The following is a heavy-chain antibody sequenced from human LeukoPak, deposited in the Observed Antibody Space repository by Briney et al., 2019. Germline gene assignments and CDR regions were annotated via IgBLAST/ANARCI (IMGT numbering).Heavy chain of an antibody. J-gene: IGHJ6*04. CDR3: ARIPLYYYGMDV. V-gene: IGHV4-4*02. Sequence: SETLPLTCAVSGGSISINNWWTWVRQPPGKGLEWIGEIYHSGSTKYNPTLKSRVTISVDKSQNQVSLKLTSVTAADTAVYYCARIPLYYYGMDVWGKGTTVTVSS. CDR1: GGSISINNW. CDR2: IYHSGST.